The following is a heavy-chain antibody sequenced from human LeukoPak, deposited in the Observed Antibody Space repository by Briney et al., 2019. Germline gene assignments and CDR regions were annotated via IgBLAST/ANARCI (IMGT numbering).Heavy chain of an antibody. CDR2: IYYSGST. Sequence: SETLSLTCTVSGGSISSYYWSWIRQPPGKGLEWIGYIYYSGSTNYNPSLKSRVTISVDTSKNQFSLKLSSVTAADTAVYYCARRNWGLNYYYYYYMDVWGKGTTVTVSS. J-gene: IGHJ6*03. CDR1: GGSISSYY. CDR3: ARRNWGLNYYYYYYMDV. V-gene: IGHV4-59*08. D-gene: IGHD7-27*01.